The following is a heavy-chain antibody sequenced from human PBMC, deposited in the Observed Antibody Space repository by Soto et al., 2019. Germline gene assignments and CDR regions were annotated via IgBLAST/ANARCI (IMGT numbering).Heavy chain of an antibody. J-gene: IGHJ3*02. V-gene: IGHV4-34*01. CDR3: ARVERGTATTVVDAFDI. CDR1: GGSVNSGNYY. Sequence: QVQLQQWGAGLLKPSETLSLTCAVFGGSVNSGNYYWSWIRQPPGKGLEWIGEMSHRGGTHFNPSLKGRVTISVDTAKNQFSLKMSSVTAADTALYYCARVERGTATTVVDAFDIWGPGTMVTVSS. D-gene: IGHD1-1*01. CDR2: MSHRGGT.